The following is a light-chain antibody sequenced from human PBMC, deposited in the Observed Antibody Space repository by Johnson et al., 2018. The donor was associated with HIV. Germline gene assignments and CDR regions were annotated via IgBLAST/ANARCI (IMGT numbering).Light chain of an antibody. CDR2: ENN. CDR1: SSNIGNNY. CDR3: GTWDSSLSAHYV. J-gene: IGLJ1*01. V-gene: IGLV1-51*02. Sequence: QSVLTQPPSVSAAPGQKVTISCSGSSSNIGNNYVSWYQQVPGTAPKLLIHENNKRPSGIPDRFSGSKSGTSATLGITGLQTGDGADYYCGTWDSSLSAHYVFRTGTKITFV.